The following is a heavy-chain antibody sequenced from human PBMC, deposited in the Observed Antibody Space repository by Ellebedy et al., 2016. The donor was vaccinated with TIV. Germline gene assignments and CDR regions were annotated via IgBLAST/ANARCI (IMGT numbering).Heavy chain of an antibody. J-gene: IGHJ6*02. CDR3: ARDRRYWKDYYYGMDV. V-gene: IGHV4-34*01. Sequence: SETLSLXCAVYGGSFSGYYWSWIRQPPGKGLEWIGEINHSGSTNYNPSLNSRVTISLDTSKNQFSLKLSSVTAADTAVYYCARDRRYWKDYYYGMDVWGQGTTVTVSS. D-gene: IGHD1-1*01. CDR2: INHSGST. CDR1: GGSFSGYY.